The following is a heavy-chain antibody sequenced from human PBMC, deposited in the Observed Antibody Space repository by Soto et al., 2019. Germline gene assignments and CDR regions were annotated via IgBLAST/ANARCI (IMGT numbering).Heavy chain of an antibody. V-gene: IGHV4-59*08. CDR1: GVSVNYYY. Sequence: PSETQSLTCSISGVSVNYYYGSWFRQPPGKGLEWIGCLHYGGGTDYNASLKSRVAISVDTSKNQFSLKLSSVTAADTAVYYCARQYRTAAGIGRADAFDIWGQGTMVTVSS. CDR3: ARQYRTAAGIGRADAFDI. CDR2: LHYGGGT. D-gene: IGHD6-13*01. J-gene: IGHJ3*02.